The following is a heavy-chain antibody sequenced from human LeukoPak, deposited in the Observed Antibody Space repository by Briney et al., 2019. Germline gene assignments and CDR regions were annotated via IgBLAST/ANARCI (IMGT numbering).Heavy chain of an antibody. CDR3: ARIDYYYDSSGYPFNDY. D-gene: IGHD3-22*01. CDR2: IYYSGST. V-gene: IGHV4-59*08. J-gene: IGHJ4*02. CDR1: GGSISSYY. Sequence: SETLSLTCTVSGGSISSYYWSWIRQPPGKGLEWIGYIYYSGSTNYNPSLKSRVTISVDTSKNQFSLKLSSVTAADTAVYYCARIDYYYDSSGYPFNDYWGQGTLVTVSS.